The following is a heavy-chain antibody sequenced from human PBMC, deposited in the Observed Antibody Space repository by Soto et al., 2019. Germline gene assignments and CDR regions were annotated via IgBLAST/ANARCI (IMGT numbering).Heavy chain of an antibody. Sequence: QVQLVESGGGVVQPGRSLRLSCAASGFTFSSYGMHWVRQAPGKGLEWVAVIWYDGSNKYYADSVKGRFTISRDNSKNKLYLQMNSLRAEDTAVYYCARDGIAAAGTFDYWGQGTLVTVSS. J-gene: IGHJ4*02. V-gene: IGHV3-33*01. CDR3: ARDGIAAAGTFDY. CDR2: IWYDGSNK. D-gene: IGHD6-13*01. CDR1: GFTFSSYG.